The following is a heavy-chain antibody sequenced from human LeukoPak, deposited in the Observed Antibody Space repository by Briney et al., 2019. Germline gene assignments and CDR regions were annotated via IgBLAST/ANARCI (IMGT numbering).Heavy chain of an antibody. CDR2: ISWNSGSI. CDR1: GFTFDDYA. Sequence: GGSLRLSCAASGFTFDDYAMHWVRQAPGKGLEWVSGISWNSGSIGYADSVKGRFTISRDNAKNSLYLQMNSLRAEDTTLYYCAKDLLRDGYNLGYFDYWGQGTLVTVSS. V-gene: IGHV3-9*01. D-gene: IGHD5-24*01. J-gene: IGHJ4*02. CDR3: AKDLLRDGYNLGYFDY.